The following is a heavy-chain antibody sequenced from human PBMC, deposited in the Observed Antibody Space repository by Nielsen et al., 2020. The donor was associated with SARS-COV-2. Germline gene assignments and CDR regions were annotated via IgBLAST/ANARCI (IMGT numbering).Heavy chain of an antibody. CDR2: ISWNSGSI. CDR3: AKDAYFDWFGWPFDP. J-gene: IGHJ5*02. CDR1: GFAFDEYA. Sequence: SLKISCVGSGFAFDEYAMHWVRQPPGKGLEWVSGISWNSGSIGYADSVKGRFTISRDNAKNSLYLQMNSLRAEDTALYYCAKDAYFDWFGWPFDPWGQGTLVTVSS. V-gene: IGHV3-9*01. D-gene: IGHD3-9*01.